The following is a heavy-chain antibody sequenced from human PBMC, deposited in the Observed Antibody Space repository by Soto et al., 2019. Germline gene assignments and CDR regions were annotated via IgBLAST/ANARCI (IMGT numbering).Heavy chain of an antibody. CDR2: INHSGST. V-gene: IGHV4-34*01. Sequence: SETLSLTCAVYGGSFSGYYWSWIRQPPGKGLEWIGEINHSGSTNYNPSLKSRVTISVDTSKNQFSLKLSSVTAADTAVYYCARAPLTGDAFDIWGQGTMVTVSS. J-gene: IGHJ3*02. CDR3: ARAPLTGDAFDI. CDR1: GGSFSGYY. D-gene: IGHD7-27*01.